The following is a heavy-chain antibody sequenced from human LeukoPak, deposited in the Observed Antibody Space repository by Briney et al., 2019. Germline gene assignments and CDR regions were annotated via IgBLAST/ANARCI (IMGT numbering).Heavy chain of an antibody. CDR3: ARCYAHTGNWFDP. V-gene: IGHV4-39*07. Sequence: SETLSLTCTVSGGSISNPSYYWGWIRQPPGKGLEWIGSIYYSGNTYYNPSLKSRFTISVITSKNQFSLKLSSVAAADTAVYYCARCYAHTGNWFDPWGQGTLVTVSS. CDR1: GGSISNPSYY. CDR2: IYYSGNT. J-gene: IGHJ5*02. D-gene: IGHD2-2*01.